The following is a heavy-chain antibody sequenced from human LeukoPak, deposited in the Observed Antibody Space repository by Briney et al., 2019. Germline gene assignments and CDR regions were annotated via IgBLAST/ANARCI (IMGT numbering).Heavy chain of an antibody. J-gene: IGHJ6*02. CDR1: GFTLSSFA. D-gene: IGHD3-10*02. CDR2: ISYDGSNK. Sequence: GGSLRLSCAASGFTLSSFAMHWVRQAPGKGLGWVAVISYDGSNKYNADSVKGRFTISRDNSKNTLYLQMNSLRAEDTAVYYCPRVYYYIPSNGMDVWGQGTTVTVSS. V-gene: IGHV3-30*04. CDR3: PRVYYYIPSNGMDV.